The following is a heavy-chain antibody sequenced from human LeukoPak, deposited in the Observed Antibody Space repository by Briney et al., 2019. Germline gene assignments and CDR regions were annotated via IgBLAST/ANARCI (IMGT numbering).Heavy chain of an antibody. CDR3: AKGQLVVVAAMTMGTHDAFDI. J-gene: IGHJ3*02. D-gene: IGHD2-15*01. Sequence: SGGSLRLSCAASGFTFSSYAMSWVRQAPGKGLEWVSAISGSGGSTYYADSVKGRFTISRDNSKNTLYLQMNSLRADDTALYYCAKGQLVVVAAMTMGTHDAFDIWGQGTMVTVSS. V-gene: IGHV3-23*01. CDR1: GFTFSSYA. CDR2: ISGSGGST.